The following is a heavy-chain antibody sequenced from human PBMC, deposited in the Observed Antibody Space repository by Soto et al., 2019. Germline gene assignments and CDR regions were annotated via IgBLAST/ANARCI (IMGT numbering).Heavy chain of an antibody. Sequence: SETLFLTCTVSGGSISSCDYYWSWIRQPPGKGLEWIGYIYYSGSTYYNPSLKSRVTISVDTSKNQFSLKLSSVTAADTAVYYCARCYYDSSGYSDSFDYWGQGPLVTVSS. CDR1: GGSISSCDYY. CDR3: ARCYYDSSGYSDSFDY. J-gene: IGHJ4*02. V-gene: IGHV4-30-4*01. CDR2: IYYSGST. D-gene: IGHD3-22*01.